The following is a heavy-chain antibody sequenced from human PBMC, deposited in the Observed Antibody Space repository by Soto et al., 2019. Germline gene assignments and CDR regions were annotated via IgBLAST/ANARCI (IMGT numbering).Heavy chain of an antibody. CDR1: GYTFTSYA. CDR3: ARDLTMVRGVIYYMDV. CDR2: INAGSGNT. V-gene: IGHV1-3*01. D-gene: IGHD3-10*01. Sequence: QVQLVQSGAEVKKPGASVKVSCKASGYTFTSYAMHGVRQAPGQRLEWMGWINAGSGNTKYSQKFQGRVAITRDTSASTAYMELSRLRSEDTAIYYCARDLTMVRGVIYYMDVWGKGTTVTVSS. J-gene: IGHJ6*03.